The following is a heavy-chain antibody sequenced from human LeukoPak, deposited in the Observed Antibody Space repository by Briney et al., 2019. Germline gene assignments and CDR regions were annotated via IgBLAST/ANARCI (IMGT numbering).Heavy chain of an antibody. CDR2: VDPEDGES. D-gene: IGHD3/OR15-3a*01. V-gene: IGHV1-69-2*01. CDR3: ATAPRIFDLDSDNRFGDY. CDR1: ADTFTSYY. Sequence: ASVKVSCKASADTFTSYYIHWIQQAPGKGLEWMGRVDPEDGESIYSGRFQGRVTMTADTSRNTAYMELSSLGSDGTAVYYCATAPRIFDLDSDNRFGDYWGQGTLVTVPS. J-gene: IGHJ4*02.